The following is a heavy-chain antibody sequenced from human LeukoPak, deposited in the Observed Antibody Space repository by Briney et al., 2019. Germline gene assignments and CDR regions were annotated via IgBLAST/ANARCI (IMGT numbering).Heavy chain of an antibody. D-gene: IGHD3-3*01. J-gene: IGHJ5*02. CDR3: ARGAGYDLWSGYNWFDP. Sequence: SVKVSCKASGGTFSSYAISWVRQAPGQGLEWMGGIIPIFGTANYAQKFQGRVTITTDESTSTAYMELSSLRSEDTAVYYCARGAGYDLWSGYNWFDPWGQGTLVTVSS. V-gene: IGHV1-69*05. CDR2: IIPIFGTA. CDR1: GGTFSSYA.